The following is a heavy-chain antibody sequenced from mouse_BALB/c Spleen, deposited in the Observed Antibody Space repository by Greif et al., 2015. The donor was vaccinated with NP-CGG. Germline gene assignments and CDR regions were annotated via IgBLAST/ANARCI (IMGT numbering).Heavy chain of an antibody. CDR3: ARSLTTATWFAY. Sequence: EVQLQQSGPGLVKPSQPLSLTCSVTGYSITSGYYWNWIRQFPGNKLEWMGYISYDGSNNYNPSLKNRISITRDTSKNQFFLKLNSVTTEDTATYYCARSLTTATWFAYWGQGTLVTVSA. J-gene: IGHJ3*01. D-gene: IGHD1-2*01. CDR1: GYSITSGYY. CDR2: ISYDGSN. V-gene: IGHV3-6*02.